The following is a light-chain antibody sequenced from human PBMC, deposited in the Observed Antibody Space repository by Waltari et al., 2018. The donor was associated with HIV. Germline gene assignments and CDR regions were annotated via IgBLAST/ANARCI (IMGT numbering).Light chain of an antibody. Sequence: DIVMTQSPDSLAVSLGERATINCKSSQSVLNSSSNKNSLAWYQQKSGQPPKLLIYWASTRESGVPERSSGSGSGTDFTLTISSLQAADVAVYYCQQHFTSPYTFGQGTKLEI. CDR2: WAS. J-gene: IGKJ2*01. CDR1: QSVLNSSSNKNS. V-gene: IGKV4-1*01. CDR3: QQHFTSPYT.